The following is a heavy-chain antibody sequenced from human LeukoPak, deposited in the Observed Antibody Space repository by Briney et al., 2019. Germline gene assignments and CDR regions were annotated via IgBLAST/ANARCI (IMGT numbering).Heavy chain of an antibody. Sequence: PGGSLRLSCAASGFTFSSYSMNWVRQAPGKGLDWVSFISSSSAYIYYADSVKGRFTISRDNAKNSLYLQMNSLRAEDTAVYYCARGSDFVWGSYRPYFDYWGQGTLVTVSS. CDR3: ARGSDFVWGSYRPYFDY. J-gene: IGHJ4*02. V-gene: IGHV3-21*01. CDR2: ISSSSAYI. CDR1: GFTFSSYS. D-gene: IGHD3-16*02.